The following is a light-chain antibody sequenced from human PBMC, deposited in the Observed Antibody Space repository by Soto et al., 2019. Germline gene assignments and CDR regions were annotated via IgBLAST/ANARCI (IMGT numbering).Light chain of an antibody. J-gene: IGKJ4*01. CDR2: GAS. Sequence: EIVLTHSPGTLSLSQGEGAALSGSASQSVSDNYLAWYQQRSGQAPRLVIYGASSRASAVPDRFSGSGSGADFTLTISRLEPEDFAVYYCQQYGSSPLTFGGGTKVDI. CDR3: QQYGSSPLT. V-gene: IGKV3-20*01. CDR1: QSVSDNY.